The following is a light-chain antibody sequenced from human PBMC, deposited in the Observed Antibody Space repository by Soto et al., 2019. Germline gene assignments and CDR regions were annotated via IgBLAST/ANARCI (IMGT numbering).Light chain of an antibody. CDR3: PQYDNLGYT. Sequence: DIQMTQSPSSLSASVGDRVTITCQASQDISNYLNWYQQKPGKAPKLLIYDASNLETGVPSRFSGSGSGTDVTFTISSLQPEDIATYYCPQYDNLGYTFGQGTKLEIK. V-gene: IGKV1-33*01. CDR1: QDISNY. J-gene: IGKJ2*01. CDR2: DAS.